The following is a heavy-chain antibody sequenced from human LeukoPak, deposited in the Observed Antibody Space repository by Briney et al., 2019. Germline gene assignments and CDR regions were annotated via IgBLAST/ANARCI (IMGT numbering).Heavy chain of an antibody. Sequence: SETLSLTCNVSGGSMSSYYWSWMRQPAGKGLEWIGRIYTSGSTTYNPSLKSRVTMSVDTSKNQFSLKLSSVTAADTAVYYCARASGSYSLPDYWGQGTLVTVSS. V-gene: IGHV4-4*07. CDR1: GGSMSSYY. D-gene: IGHD1-26*01. J-gene: IGHJ4*02. CDR2: IYTSGST. CDR3: ARASGSYSLPDY.